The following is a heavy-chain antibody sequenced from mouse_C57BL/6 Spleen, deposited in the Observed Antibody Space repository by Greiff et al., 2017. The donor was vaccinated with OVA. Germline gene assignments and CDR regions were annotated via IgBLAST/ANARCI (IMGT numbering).Heavy chain of an antibody. CDR3: ARHGDGSPLYYFDY. CDR1: GFTFSSYG. Sequence: EVHLVESGGDLVKPGGSLKLSCAASGFTFSSYGMSWVRQTPDKRLEWVATISSGGSYTYYPDSVKGRFTISRDNAKNTLYLQMSSLKSEDTAMYYGARHGDGSPLYYFDYWGQGTTLTVSS. V-gene: IGHV5-6*01. CDR2: ISSGGSYT. D-gene: IGHD1-1*01. J-gene: IGHJ2*01.